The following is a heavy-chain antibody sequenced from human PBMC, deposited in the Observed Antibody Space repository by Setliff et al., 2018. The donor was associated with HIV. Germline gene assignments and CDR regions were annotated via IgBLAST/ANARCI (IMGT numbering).Heavy chain of an antibody. Sequence: GASVKVSCKASGYTFNNYGISWVRQAPGRGLEWMGWINTHSGCTNYAQNVQGRVTVTMDTSTSTAYMELRSLKSDDTAVYYCAREIGDYYDSSGYYPPTDYYYGMDVWGQGTTVTVSS. V-gene: IGHV1-18*01. J-gene: IGHJ6*02. D-gene: IGHD3-22*01. CDR2: INTHSGCT. CDR1: GYTFNNYG. CDR3: AREIGDYYDSSGYYPPTDYYYGMDV.